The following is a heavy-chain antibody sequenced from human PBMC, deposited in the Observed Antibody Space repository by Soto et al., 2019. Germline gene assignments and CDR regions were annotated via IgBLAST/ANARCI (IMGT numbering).Heavy chain of an antibody. CDR1: GGSISSSSYY. D-gene: IGHD3-16*01. V-gene: IGHV4-39*01. J-gene: IGHJ6*03. CDR3: ARHPEGGYYCYMDV. CDR2: IYYSGST. Sequence: QLQLQESGPGLVKPSETLSLTCTVSGGSISSSSYYWGWIRQPPGTGLEWIGSIYYSGSTYYNPSLKIRVTISVDTSKNHFSLKLSSVTAADTAVYECARHPEGGYYCYMDVWGQGTTVTVSS.